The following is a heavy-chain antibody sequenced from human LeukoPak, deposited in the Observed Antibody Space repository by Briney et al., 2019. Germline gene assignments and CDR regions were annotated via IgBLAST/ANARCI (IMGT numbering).Heavy chain of an antibody. CDR2: IFYSGSA. CDR1: GGSISNRDYY. Sequence: EPSETLSLTCTVSGGSISNRDYYWAWIRQPPGKGLEWIGSIFYSGSAYYNPSLKSRVTISVDTAKNQFSLNLSSVTASDTAVYYCARLGQQLLGYNYYYYMDVWGKGTTVTVSS. J-gene: IGHJ6*03. D-gene: IGHD6-19*01. CDR3: ARLGQQLLGYNYYYYMDV. V-gene: IGHV4-39*01.